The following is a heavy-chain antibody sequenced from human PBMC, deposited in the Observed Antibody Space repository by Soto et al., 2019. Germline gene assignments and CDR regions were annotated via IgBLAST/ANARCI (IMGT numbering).Heavy chain of an antibody. CDR2: IIPIFGTA. D-gene: IGHD3-9*01. J-gene: IGHJ5*02. CDR3: ARLYYDILTGYYKSWFDP. V-gene: IGHV1-69*01. CDR1: GGTFSSYA. Sequence: QVQLVQSGAEVKKPESSVKVSCKASGGTFSSYAISWVRQAPGQGLEWMGGIIPIFGTANYAQKFQGRVTITADESTSTAYMELSSLRSEDTAVYYCARLYYDILTGYYKSWFDPWGQGTLVTVSS.